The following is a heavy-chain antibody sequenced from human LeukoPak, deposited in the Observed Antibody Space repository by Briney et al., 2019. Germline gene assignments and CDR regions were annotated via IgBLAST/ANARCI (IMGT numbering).Heavy chain of an antibody. CDR3: ARDNCSSTSCYRYFDY. Sequence: PGGSLRLSCAASGFTFSSYSMNWVRQAPGKGLEWVSSISSSSSYIYYADSVKGRFTISRDNAKNSLYLQMNSLGAEDTAVYYCARDNCSSTSCYRYFDYWGQGTLVTVSS. J-gene: IGHJ4*02. CDR2: ISSSSSYI. V-gene: IGHV3-21*01. D-gene: IGHD2-2*01. CDR1: GFTFSSYS.